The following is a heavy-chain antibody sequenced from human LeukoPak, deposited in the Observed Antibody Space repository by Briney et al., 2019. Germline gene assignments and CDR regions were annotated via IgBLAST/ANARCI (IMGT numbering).Heavy chain of an antibody. CDR1: GYSISRGYY. CDR2: IHYSGNS. Sequence: SETLSLTCNVSGYSISRGYYWGWIRQPPGRGLEWIGSIHYSGNSHYNPSLKTRVSISVDTSKNQLSLKLTSVTAADTTVYFCASRDWSAYQLDFWGRGILVVASS. D-gene: IGHD3-3*01. CDR3: ASRDWSAYQLDF. J-gene: IGHJ4*02. V-gene: IGHV4-38-2*02.